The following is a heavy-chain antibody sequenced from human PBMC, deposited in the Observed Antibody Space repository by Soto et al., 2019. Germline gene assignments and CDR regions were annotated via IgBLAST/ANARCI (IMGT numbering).Heavy chain of an antibody. CDR3: ARRALPLCINGVCYKDGFWDY. Sequence: SETLSLTCTVSGGSVSSGGYYWSWIRQHPGTGLEWIGYIYYSGTTYFNPSLKSRASISLDTSKNEFSLKLTSVTAADTAVYYCARRALPLCINGVCYKDGFWDYWGQGALVTVSS. J-gene: IGHJ4*02. D-gene: IGHD2-8*01. V-gene: IGHV4-31*03. CDR2: IYYSGTT. CDR1: GGSVSSGGYY.